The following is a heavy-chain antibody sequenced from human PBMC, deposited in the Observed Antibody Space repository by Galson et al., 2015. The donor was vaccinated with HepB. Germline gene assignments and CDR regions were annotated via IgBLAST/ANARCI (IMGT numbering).Heavy chain of an antibody. Sequence: SLRLSCAASGFTFSSYSMNWVRQAPGKGLEWVSSISSSSSYIYYADSVKGRFTISRDNAKNSLYLQMNSLRAEDTAVYYCASTIITGTILPHQQLWGQGTLVTVSS. J-gene: IGHJ4*02. D-gene: IGHD1-7*01. CDR1: GFTFSSYS. CDR3: ASTIITGTILPHQQL. V-gene: IGHV3-21*01. CDR2: ISSSSSYI.